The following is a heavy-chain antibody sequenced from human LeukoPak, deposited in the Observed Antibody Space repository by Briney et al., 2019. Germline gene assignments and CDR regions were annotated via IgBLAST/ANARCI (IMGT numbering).Heavy chain of an antibody. D-gene: IGHD4-17*01. CDR2: IYYSGST. Sequence: SETLSLTCTVSGGSISSSSYYWGWIRQPPGKGLEWIGSIYYSGSTYYNPSLKSRVTISADTSKNQFSLKLSSVTAADTAVYYCARQPPTVSYGMDVWGQGTTVTVSS. J-gene: IGHJ6*02. CDR1: GGSISSSSYY. CDR3: ARQPPTVSYGMDV. V-gene: IGHV4-39*01.